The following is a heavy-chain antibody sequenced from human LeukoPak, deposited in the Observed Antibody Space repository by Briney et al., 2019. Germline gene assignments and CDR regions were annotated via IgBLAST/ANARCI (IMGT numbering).Heavy chain of an antibody. V-gene: IGHV4-39*07. CDR2: IYYSGST. D-gene: IGHD1-26*01. CDR1: GGSISSSSYY. Sequence: SETLSLTRTVSGGSISSSSYYWGWIRQPPGKGLEWIGSIYYSGSTYYNPSLKSRVTISVDTSKNQFSLKLSSVTAADTAVYYCARVRIVGATTYYFDYWGQGTLVTVSS. CDR3: ARVRIVGATTYYFDY. J-gene: IGHJ4*02.